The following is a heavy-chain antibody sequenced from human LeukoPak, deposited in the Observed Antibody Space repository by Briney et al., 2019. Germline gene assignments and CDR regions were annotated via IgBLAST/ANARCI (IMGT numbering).Heavy chain of an antibody. CDR1: GFTFTNYW. J-gene: IGHJ5*02. CDR2: IKADGSEK. D-gene: IGHD5-18*01. V-gene: IGHV3-7*03. CDR3: AREGSDTAHYNWFDP. Sequence: GGSLRLSCAASGFTFTNYWMSWVRQAPGKGLEWVANIKADGSEKYYVDSVKGRFTISRDNAKNSLYLQMNSLRADDTAVYYCAREGSDTAHYNWFDPWGQGTLVTVSS.